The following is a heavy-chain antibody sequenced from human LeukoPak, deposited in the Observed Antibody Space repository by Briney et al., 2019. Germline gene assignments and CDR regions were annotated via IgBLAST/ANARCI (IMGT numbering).Heavy chain of an antibody. D-gene: IGHD1-26*01. V-gene: IGHV4-59*08. Sequence: SETLSLTCTVSGVSISSYYWSWIRQPPGKGLEWIGYIFYSGNTIYNPSLRSRVTISADTSKNHFSLRLRSVTAADTAVYYCTRLAAISGSDYPDDWGQGTLVTVSS. CDR3: TRLAAISGSDYPDD. CDR1: GVSISSYY. J-gene: IGHJ4*02. CDR2: IFYSGNT.